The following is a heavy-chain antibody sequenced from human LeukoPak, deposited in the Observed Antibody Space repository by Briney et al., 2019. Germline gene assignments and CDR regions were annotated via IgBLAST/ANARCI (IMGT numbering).Heavy chain of an antibody. D-gene: IGHD3-22*01. CDR3: ARDRYDSSILDY. J-gene: IGHJ4*02. Sequence: SETLSLTCTVSGGSISSYYWSWIRQPPGKGLEWIGYVYYSGSTNYNPSLKSRVTISVDTSKNQFSLKLSSVTAADTAVYYCARDRYDSSILDYWGQGTLVTVSS. CDR1: GGSISSYY. CDR2: VYYSGST. V-gene: IGHV4-59*01.